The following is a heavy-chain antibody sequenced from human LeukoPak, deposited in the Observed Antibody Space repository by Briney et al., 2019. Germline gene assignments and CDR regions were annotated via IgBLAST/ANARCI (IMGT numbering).Heavy chain of an antibody. Sequence: SETLSLTCTVSGGSISSYYWSWIRLPAGKGLEWIGRIYTSGSTNYNPSLKSRVTMSVDTSKNQFSLKLSSVTAADTAAYYCARDSGDSSGYYYLFDYWGQGTLVTVSS. CDR2: IYTSGST. D-gene: IGHD3-22*01. J-gene: IGHJ4*02. CDR3: ARDSGDSSGYYYLFDY. CDR1: GGSISSYY. V-gene: IGHV4-4*07.